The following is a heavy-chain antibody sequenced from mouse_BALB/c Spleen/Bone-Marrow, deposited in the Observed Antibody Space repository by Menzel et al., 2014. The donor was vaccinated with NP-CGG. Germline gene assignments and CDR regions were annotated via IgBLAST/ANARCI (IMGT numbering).Heavy chain of an antibody. J-gene: IGHJ4*01. CDR3: TREGYNGQMDY. CDR1: GFTFSSYA. D-gene: IGHD2-2*01. CDR2: ISSCVGYT. V-gene: IGHV5-9-4*01. Sequence: EVMLVESGGGLVKPGGSLKLSCAASGFTFSSYAMSWVRQSPEKSLEWVAEISSCVGYTYYTDTLTGRFTISIDNAKNTQFLEMSSLRYEDTAMYYCTREGYNGQMDYWGQGTSVTVSS.